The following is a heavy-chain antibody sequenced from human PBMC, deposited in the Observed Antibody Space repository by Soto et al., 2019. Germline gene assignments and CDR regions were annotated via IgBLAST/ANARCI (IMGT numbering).Heavy chain of an antibody. CDR3: ARPPWITIFGVVRGYGMGV. Sequence: QVTLKESGPVLVKPTETLTLTCTVSGFSLSNARMGVSWIRQPPGKALEWLAHIFSNDEKSYSTSLKSRLTITKDTSKSQGVLTMTNMDPVDTATYYCARPPWITIFGVVRGYGMGVWGQGTTVTVSS. CDR1: GFSLSNARMG. J-gene: IGHJ6*02. V-gene: IGHV2-26*01. D-gene: IGHD3-3*01. CDR2: IFSNDEK.